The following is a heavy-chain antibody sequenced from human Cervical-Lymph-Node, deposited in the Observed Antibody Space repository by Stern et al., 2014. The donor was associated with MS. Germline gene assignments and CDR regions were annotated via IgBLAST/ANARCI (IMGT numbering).Heavy chain of an antibody. CDR2: FNPSGGKT. J-gene: IGHJ4*02. Sequence: QVQLVQSGAEIRKPGASVKISCEASGYTFTTYYMHWVRQAPGQGLEWVALFNPSGGKTTYAQRFQGRVTVTGDTSTSTVYMELPGLRSEDAAVYYCARVLSLATSDSWGQGTLVIVSS. D-gene: IGHD1-1*01. CDR3: ARVLSLATSDS. V-gene: IGHV1-46*01. CDR1: GYTFTTYY.